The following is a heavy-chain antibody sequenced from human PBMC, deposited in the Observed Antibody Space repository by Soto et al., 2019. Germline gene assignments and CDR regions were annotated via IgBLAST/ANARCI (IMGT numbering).Heavy chain of an antibody. Sequence: PGGSLRLSCAASGFTFSSYEMNWVRQAPGKGLEWVSYISSSGSTIYYTDSVKGRFAISRDNAKNSLYLQMNSLRAEDTAVYYCARDRRGHYAQWGQGTLVSVS. J-gene: IGHJ1*01. V-gene: IGHV3-48*03. CDR3: ARDRRGHYAQ. D-gene: IGHD3-16*01. CDR1: GFTFSSYE. CDR2: ISSSGSTI.